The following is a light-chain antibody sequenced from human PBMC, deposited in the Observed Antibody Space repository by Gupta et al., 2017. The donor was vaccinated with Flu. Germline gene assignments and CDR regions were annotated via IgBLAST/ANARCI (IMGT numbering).Light chain of an antibody. CDR1: SKDVGSYNR. Sequence: QSAPTQPRSVSVSPGQSVTISCTGTSKDVGSYNRVSWYDQRPGKAPKLILYEDTKRPSGVPERFSGSKSGTPASLPIYGLRADDEADYYCSSIVARRVTVGFGAGTTLTVL. J-gene: IGLJ2*01. CDR3: SSIVARRVTVG. CDR2: EDT. V-gene: IGLV2-11*01.